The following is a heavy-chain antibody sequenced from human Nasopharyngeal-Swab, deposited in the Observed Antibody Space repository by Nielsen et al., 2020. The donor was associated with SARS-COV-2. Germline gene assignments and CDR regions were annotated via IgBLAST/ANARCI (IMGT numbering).Heavy chain of an antibody. V-gene: IGHV5-51*01. CDR3: ARHAPDSSSSPMDV. CDR1: GYTFTSYW. J-gene: IGHJ6*02. CDR2: IYPGDSDT. D-gene: IGHD6-6*01. Sequence: GESLKISCKTSGYTFTSYWIAWVRQMPGKGLEWMGSIYPGDSDTRYSPSFEGQVTISADKSISTAYLQWSSLKASDTAMYYCARHAPDSSSSPMDVWGQGTTVTVSS.